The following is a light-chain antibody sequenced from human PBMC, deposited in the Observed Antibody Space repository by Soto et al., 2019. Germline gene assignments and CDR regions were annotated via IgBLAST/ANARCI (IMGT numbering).Light chain of an antibody. CDR2: AAS. J-gene: IGKJ2*02. CDR3: QQSYSTLWT. V-gene: IGKV1-39*01. CDR1: QSISSY. Sequence: DIQMTQSPSSLSASVGDRVTITCRASQSISSYLNWYQQKPGKAPKLLIYAASSLQSGVTSRFSGSGSGTDFTLTISSLQPEDFATYYCQQSYSTLWTFGQGTKLEIK.